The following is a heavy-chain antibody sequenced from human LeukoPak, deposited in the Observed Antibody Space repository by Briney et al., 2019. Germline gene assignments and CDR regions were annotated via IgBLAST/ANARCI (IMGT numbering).Heavy chain of an antibody. CDR1: GYTFSGYY. CDR3: ARGGSGYDFFPVDY. D-gene: IGHD5-12*01. Sequence: ASVKVSCKASGYTFSGYYMNWVRQAPGQGLEWMGWIDPNSGDTNYAQKFQGRVTMTRDASISTAYMELSRLRSDDTAVYYCARGGSGYDFFPVDYWGQGTLVTVSS. CDR2: IDPNSGDT. J-gene: IGHJ4*02. V-gene: IGHV1-2*02.